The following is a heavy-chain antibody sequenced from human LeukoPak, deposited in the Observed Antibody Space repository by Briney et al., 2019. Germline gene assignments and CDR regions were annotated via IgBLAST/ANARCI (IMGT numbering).Heavy chain of an antibody. D-gene: IGHD1-26*01. Sequence: GGPLRLSCAASGFTFSSYAMSWVRQAPGKGLEWVSAISGSGGSTYYADSVKGRFTISRDNSKNTLYLQMNSLRAEDTAVYYCAKATHSGSYFNWFDPWGQGTLVTVSS. CDR2: ISGSGGST. J-gene: IGHJ5*02. CDR3: AKATHSGSYFNWFDP. CDR1: GFTFSSYA. V-gene: IGHV3-23*01.